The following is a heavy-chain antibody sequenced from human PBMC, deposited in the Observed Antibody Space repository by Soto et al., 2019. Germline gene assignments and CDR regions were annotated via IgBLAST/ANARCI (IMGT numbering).Heavy chain of an antibody. CDR2: ISGSGGST. D-gene: IGHD3-9*01. CDR3: AKAIIPYYDILTGYSD. V-gene: IGHV3-23*01. J-gene: IGHJ4*02. Sequence: GGSLRLSCAASGFTFSSYAMSWVRQAPGKGLEWVSAISGSGGSTYYADSVKGRFTISRDNSKNTLYLQMNSLRAEDTAVYYCAKAIIPYYDILTGYSDWGQGTLVTVSS. CDR1: GFTFSSYA.